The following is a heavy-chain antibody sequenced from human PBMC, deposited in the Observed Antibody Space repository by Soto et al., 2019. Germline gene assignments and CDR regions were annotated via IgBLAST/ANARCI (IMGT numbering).Heavy chain of an antibody. CDR3: AVAYYYYYGMDV. CDR2: INPNSGGT. V-gene: IGHV1-2*02. CDR1: GYTFTGYY. Sequence: GASVKVSCKASGYTFTGYYMHWVRQASGQGLEWMEWINPNSGGTNYAQKFQGRVTMTRDTSISTAYMELSRLRSDDTAVYYCAVAYYYYYGMDVWGQGTTVTVSS. J-gene: IGHJ6*02.